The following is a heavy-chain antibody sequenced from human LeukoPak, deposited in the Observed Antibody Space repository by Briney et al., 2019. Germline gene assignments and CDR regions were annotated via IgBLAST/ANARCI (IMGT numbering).Heavy chain of an antibody. V-gene: IGHV3-53*05. Sequence: PGGSLRLSCAVSGFTVSGNYMSWVRQAPGKGLEWVSLIYSGGTTYYADSVKGRFTISRDNSKNTLYLQMNSLRSEDTAVYYCAKNFGYTYDSDAFDIWGQGTLVTVSS. CDR1: GFTVSGNY. D-gene: IGHD5-18*01. CDR3: AKNFGYTYDSDAFDI. CDR2: IYSGGTT. J-gene: IGHJ3*02.